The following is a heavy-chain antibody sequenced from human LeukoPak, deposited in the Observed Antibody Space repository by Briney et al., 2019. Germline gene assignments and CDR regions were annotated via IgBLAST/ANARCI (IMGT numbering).Heavy chain of an antibody. D-gene: IGHD5-24*01. V-gene: IGHV3-23*01. J-gene: IGHJ6*04. Sequence: GGSLRLSCAASGFTFSSYAMSRVRLAPGKGLEWVSGISGSGVGTFYADSVRGRFTISRDNSKNMLYLQMSSLKASDTAMYYCARHEEMATITSGMDVWGKGTTVTVSP. CDR1: GFTFSSYA. CDR3: ARHEEMATITSGMDV. CDR2: ISGSGVGT.